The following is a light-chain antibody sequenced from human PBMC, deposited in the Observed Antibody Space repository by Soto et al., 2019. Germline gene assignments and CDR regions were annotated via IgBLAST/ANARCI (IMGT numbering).Light chain of an antibody. V-gene: IGLV2-8*01. CDR3: SSYSGTNYHYV. J-gene: IGLJ1*01. CDR1: SSDVGGYNY. CDR2: EVS. Sequence: QSALTQPPSASGSFGQSVTISCTGTSSDVGGYNYVSWYQQHPGKAPKLMIYEVSERPSGVPDRFSGSKSDNTASLTVSGLQADDEADYYCSSYSGTNYHYVFGAGTKVT.